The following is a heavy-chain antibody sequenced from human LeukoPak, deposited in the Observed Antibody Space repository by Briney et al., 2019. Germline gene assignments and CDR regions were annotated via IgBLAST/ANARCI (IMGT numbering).Heavy chain of an antibody. CDR1: GFTFSTYS. CDR2: ISSSTTHI. D-gene: IGHD2-15*01. CDR3: ARDRGYCSGGSCYSNAFDI. J-gene: IGHJ3*02. V-gene: IGHV3-21*01. Sequence: PGGSLRLSCAASGFTFSTYSMNWVRQAPGEGLEWVSYISSSTTHIYYADSVKGRFTISRDNAKNSLYLQMNSLRAEDTSVYYCARDRGYCSGGSCYSNAFDIWGQGTMVTVSS.